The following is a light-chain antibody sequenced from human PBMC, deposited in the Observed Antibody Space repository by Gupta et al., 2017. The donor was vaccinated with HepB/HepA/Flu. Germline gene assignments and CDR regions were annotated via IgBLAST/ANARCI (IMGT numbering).Light chain of an antibody. Sequence: LTQCPGTLSLSPGERATLSCRASQSVSSSYLACYQQKPGQAPRLLIYGASSRATGLPDRISGSGSGTYFTLTISILYPEDFAVYYCQQDGSSPLTFGGGTKVEIK. CDR3: QQDGSSPLT. V-gene: IGKV3-20*01. CDR1: QSVSSSY. J-gene: IGKJ4*01. CDR2: GAS.